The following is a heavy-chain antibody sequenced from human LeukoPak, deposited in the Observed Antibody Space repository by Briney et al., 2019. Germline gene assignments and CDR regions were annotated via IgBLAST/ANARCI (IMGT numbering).Heavy chain of an antibody. CDR2: ISPNSGGT. D-gene: IGHD2-2*01. J-gene: IGHJ4*02. CDR1: GYTFTSYG. CDR3: ARSLPSWPASMYYFDY. V-gene: IGHV1-2*02. Sequence: ASVKVSCKASGYTFTSYGIGWVRQAPGQGLEWMGWISPNSGGTNYAQKFQGRVTMTRDTSISTAYMELSRLRSDDTAVYYCARSLPSWPASMYYFDYWGQGTLVTVSS.